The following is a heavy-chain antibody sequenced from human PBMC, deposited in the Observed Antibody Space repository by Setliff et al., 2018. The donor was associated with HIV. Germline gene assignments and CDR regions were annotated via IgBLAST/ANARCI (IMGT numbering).Heavy chain of an antibody. D-gene: IGHD2-21*02. V-gene: IGHV4-59*08. CDR3: ARSSRGSLRDLDY. CDR1: GGSISNYY. J-gene: IGHJ4*02. CDR2: GYYSGIT. Sequence: SETLSLTCTVSGGSISNYYWSWIRQPPGQGLEWIGCGYYSGITHYDPSLKSRVSISVDASKNQFSLRLNSVTVADTAVYFCARSSRGSLRDLDYWGPGTLVTVSS.